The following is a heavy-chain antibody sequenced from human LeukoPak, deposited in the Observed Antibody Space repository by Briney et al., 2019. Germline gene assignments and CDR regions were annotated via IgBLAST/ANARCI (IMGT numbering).Heavy chain of an antibody. CDR3: ASNGDIARLYYFDY. Sequence: PSETLSLTCAVYGGSFSGYYWSWIRQPPGKGLEWIGEINHSGSTNYNPSLKSRVTISVDTSKTQFSLKLSSVTAADTAVYYCASNGDIARLYYFDYWGQGTLVTVSS. D-gene: IGHD2-8*01. CDR1: GGSFSGYY. V-gene: IGHV4-34*01. J-gene: IGHJ4*02. CDR2: INHSGST.